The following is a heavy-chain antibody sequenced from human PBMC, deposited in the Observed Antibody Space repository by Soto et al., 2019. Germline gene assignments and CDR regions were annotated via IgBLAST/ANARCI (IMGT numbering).Heavy chain of an antibody. CDR2: INAGNGNT. Sequence: ALVKVSCKASGYTFTSYAMHWVRQAPGQRLEWMGWINAGNGNTKYSQKFQGRVTITRDTSASTAYMELSSLRSEDTAVYYCASSRITMVPYGMDVWGQGTTVTVSS. CDR3: ASSRITMVPYGMDV. D-gene: IGHD3-10*01. V-gene: IGHV1-3*01. J-gene: IGHJ6*02. CDR1: GYTFTSYA.